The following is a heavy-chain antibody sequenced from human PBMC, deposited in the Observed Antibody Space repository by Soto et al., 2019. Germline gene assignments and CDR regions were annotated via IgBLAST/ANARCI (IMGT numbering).Heavy chain of an antibody. CDR3: ARDSSGYRSYYYYGLDV. Sequence: QVQLVESGGGVVQPGRSLRLSCAASGFTFSDYALHWVRQAPGKGLEWVAVISSDGGNKYYADSVKGRFTISRDNSKNALYLQMNSLRAEDTAVYYCARDSSGYRSYYYYGLDVWGQGTAVTVSS. D-gene: IGHD6-19*01. J-gene: IGHJ6*02. CDR2: ISSDGGNK. V-gene: IGHV3-30-3*01. CDR1: GFTFSDYA.